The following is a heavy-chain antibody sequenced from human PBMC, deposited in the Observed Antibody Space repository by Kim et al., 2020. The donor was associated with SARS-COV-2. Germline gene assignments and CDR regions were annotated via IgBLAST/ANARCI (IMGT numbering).Heavy chain of an antibody. D-gene: IGHD6-6*01. CDR3: ARGAAPRIAARPTYYYYMDV. CDR2: INTNTGNP. Sequence: ASVKVSCKASGYTFTSYAMNWVRQAPGQGLEWMGWINTNTGNPTYAQGFPGRFAFSLDTSVSTAYLQISSLKAEDTAVYYCARGAAPRIAARPTYYYYMDVWGKGTPVTVSS. CDR1: GYTFTSYA. V-gene: IGHV7-4-1*02. J-gene: IGHJ6*03.